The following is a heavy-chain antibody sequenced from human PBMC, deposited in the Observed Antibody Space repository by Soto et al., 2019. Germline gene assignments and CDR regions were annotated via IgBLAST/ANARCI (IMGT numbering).Heavy chain of an antibody. CDR1: GDSISSGGYS. CDR3: ARDGAWRGFDV. J-gene: IGHJ6*02. V-gene: IGHV4-30-2*01. CDR2: IDRSGRT. D-gene: IGHD1-26*01. Sequence: QLQLQESGSRLVKPSQTLSLTCTVSGDSISSGGYSWSWIRQPPGKGLEWVGYIDRSGRTYYNPSLQSRVTISVDRSSHQFSLSLTSVTAADTAFYYCARDGAWRGFDVWGQGTTVTVSS.